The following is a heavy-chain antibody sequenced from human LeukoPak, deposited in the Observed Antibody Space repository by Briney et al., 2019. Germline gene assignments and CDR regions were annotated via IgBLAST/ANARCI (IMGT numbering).Heavy chain of an antibody. D-gene: IGHD3-22*01. CDR2: ISYDGSNK. CDR1: GFTFSSYA. V-gene: IGHV3-30*18. CDR3: AKERLLSLYHFDY. J-gene: IGHJ4*02. Sequence: GGSLRLSCAASGFTFSSYAMHWVRQAPGKGLEWVAVISYDGSNKYYADSVKGRFTISRDNSKNTLYMQMNSLRAEHTAVYYCAKERLLSLYHFDYWGQGTLVTVSS.